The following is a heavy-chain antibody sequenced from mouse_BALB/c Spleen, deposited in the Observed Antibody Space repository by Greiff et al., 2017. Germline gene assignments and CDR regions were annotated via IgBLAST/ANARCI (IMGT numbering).Heavy chain of an antibody. V-gene: IGHV5-6-5*01. CDR1: GFTFSSYA. CDR2: ISSGGST. D-gene: IGHD1-1*01. CDR3: ASGITTVVPPFAY. Sequence: EVQRVESGGGLVKPGGSLKLSCAASGFTFSSYAMSWVRQTPEKRLEWVASISSGGSTYYPDSVKGRFTISRDNARNILYLQMSSLRSEDTAMYYCASGITTVVPPFAYWGQGTLVTVSA. J-gene: IGHJ3*01.